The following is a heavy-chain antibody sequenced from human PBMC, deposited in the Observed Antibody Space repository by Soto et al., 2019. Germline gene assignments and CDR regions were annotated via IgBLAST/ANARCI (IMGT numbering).Heavy chain of an antibody. CDR3: ARGKSYYGSGKGIYDYYSLDV. D-gene: IGHD3-10*01. CDR2: VIPVFGLA. V-gene: IGHV1-69*17. J-gene: IGHJ6*02. Sequence: QVQLVQSGAEVKKPGSSVKVSCKSSGGTFSSYAISWVRQAPGQGLKWMGGVIPVFGLATYAQKVQGRVTITADKSTNTAYMEVSSLRSEDTAVYYCARGKSYYGSGKGIYDYYSLDVWGQGTTVTVSS. CDR1: GGTFSSYA.